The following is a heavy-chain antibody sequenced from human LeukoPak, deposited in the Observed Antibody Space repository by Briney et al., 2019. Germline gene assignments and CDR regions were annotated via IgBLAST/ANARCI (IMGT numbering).Heavy chain of an antibody. D-gene: IGHD2-2*01. V-gene: IGHV4-61*02. J-gene: IGHJ4*02. CDR3: AKTIKTRPLGYCSSTSCYLGSFDY. Sequence: PSQTLSLTCTVSGGSISSGSYYWSWIRQPAGKGLEWIGRIYTSGSTNYNPSLKSRVTISVDTSKNQFSLKLSSVTAADTAVYYCAKTIKTRPLGYCSSTSCYLGSFDYWGQGTLVTVSS. CDR1: GGSISSGSYY. CDR2: IYTSGST.